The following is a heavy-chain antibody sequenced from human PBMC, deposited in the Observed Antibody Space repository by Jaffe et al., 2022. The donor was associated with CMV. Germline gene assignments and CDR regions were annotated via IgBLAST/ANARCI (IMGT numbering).Heavy chain of an antibody. D-gene: IGHD3-3*01. CDR1: GYTFTSYG. V-gene: IGHV1-18*01. CDR2: ISAYNGNT. Sequence: QVQLVQSGAEVKKPGASVKVSCKASGYTFTSYGISWVRQAPGQGLEWMGWISAYNGNTNYAQKLQGRVTMTTDTSTSTAYMELRSLRSDDTAVYYCARERYYDFWSGSDAFDIWGQGTMVTVSS. J-gene: IGHJ3*02. CDR3: ARERYYDFWSGSDAFDI.